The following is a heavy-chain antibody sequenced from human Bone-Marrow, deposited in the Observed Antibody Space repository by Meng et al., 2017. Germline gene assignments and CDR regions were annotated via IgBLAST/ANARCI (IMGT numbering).Heavy chain of an antibody. CDR2: ISGSGGST. V-gene: IGHV3-23*01. Sequence: GESLKISCAASGFTFSSYAMSWVRQAPGKGLEWVSAISGSGGSTYYADSVKGRFTISRDNSKNTLYLQMNSLRAEDTAVYYCAKDRSSSDFSAFDYWGQGTLFTASPQ. D-gene: IGHD6-13*01. CDR3: AKDRSSSDFSAFDY. J-gene: IGHJ4*02. CDR1: GFTFSSYA.